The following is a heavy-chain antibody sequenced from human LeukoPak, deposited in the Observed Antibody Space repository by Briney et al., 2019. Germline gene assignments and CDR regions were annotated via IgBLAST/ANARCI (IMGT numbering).Heavy chain of an antibody. J-gene: IGHJ4*02. D-gene: IGHD3-10*01. Sequence: GGSLRLSCAASGFTFSSYAMSWVRQAPGKGLEWVSAISGSGGSTYYADSVKGRSTISRDNSKNTLYLQMNSLRAEDTAVYYCAKALRYGSGSFGDYFDYWGQGTLVTVSS. CDR2: ISGSGGST. CDR1: GFTFSSYA. V-gene: IGHV3-23*01. CDR3: AKALRYGSGSFGDYFDY.